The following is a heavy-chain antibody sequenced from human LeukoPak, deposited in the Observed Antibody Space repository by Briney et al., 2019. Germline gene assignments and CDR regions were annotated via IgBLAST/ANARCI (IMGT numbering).Heavy chain of an antibody. CDR1: GGSISSYY. CDR2: IYYSGST. V-gene: IGHV4-59*01. Sequence: NPSETLSLTCTVSGGSISSYYWSWIRQPPGKGLEWIGYIYYSGSTNYNPSLKSRVTISVDTSKNQFSLKLSSVTAADTAVYYCASHPRWKSPYFDPWGQGTLVTVSS. CDR3: ASHPRWKSPYFDP. J-gene: IGHJ5*02. D-gene: IGHD4-23*01.